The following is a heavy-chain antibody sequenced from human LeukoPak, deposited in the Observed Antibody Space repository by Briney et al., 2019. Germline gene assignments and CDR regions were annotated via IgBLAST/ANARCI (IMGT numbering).Heavy chain of an antibody. CDR1: GFTFDDYG. J-gene: IGHJ4*02. Sequence: GGSLRPSCAASGFTFDDYGMSWVRQAPGKGLEWVSGINWNGGSTGYADSVKGRFTISRDNAKNSLYLQMNSLRAEDTALYYCARGGIAVAGTAYYFDYWGQGTLVTVSS. CDR3: ARGGIAVAGTAYYFDY. V-gene: IGHV3-20*04. CDR2: INWNGGST. D-gene: IGHD6-19*01.